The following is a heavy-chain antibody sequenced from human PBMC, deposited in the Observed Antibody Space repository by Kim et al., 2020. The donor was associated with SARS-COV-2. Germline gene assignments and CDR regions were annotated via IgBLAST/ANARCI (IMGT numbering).Heavy chain of an antibody. D-gene: IGHD2-2*02. CDR3: ARSPLGYCSSTSCYTLDY. Sequence: GGSLRLSCAASGFTFSSYGMHWVRQAPGKGLEWVAVIWYDGSNKYYADSVKGRFTISRDNSKNTLYLQMNSLRAEDTAVYYCARSPLGYCSSTSCYTLDYWGQGTLVTVSS. CDR2: IWYDGSNK. CDR1: GFTFSSYG. V-gene: IGHV3-33*01. J-gene: IGHJ4*02.